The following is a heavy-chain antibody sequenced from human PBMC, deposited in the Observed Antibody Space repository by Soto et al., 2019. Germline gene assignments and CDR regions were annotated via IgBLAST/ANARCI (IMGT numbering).Heavy chain of an antibody. J-gene: IGHJ6*02. CDR1: GYTFTGFH. D-gene: IGHD2-15*01. V-gene: IGHV1-2*02. Sequence: QVQLVQSGAEVKKPGASVKVSCEASGYTFTGFHLHWVRQAPGQGLELMGWINPKSGDTNYAQKFLGRVTRTRDTSISTGYMELSGLNSDDTALYYCAKGLWTVGHCSGCSCYDGMDVWGQGTTVTVSS. CDR3: AKGLWTVGHCSGCSCYDGMDV. CDR2: INPKSGDT.